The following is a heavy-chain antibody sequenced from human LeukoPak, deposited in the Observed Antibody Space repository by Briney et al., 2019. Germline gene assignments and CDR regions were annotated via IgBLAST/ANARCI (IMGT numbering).Heavy chain of an antibody. CDR3: VKVGSKDYTMTNFDY. Sequence: GGSLRLSCSASGFTFSSYAMHWVRQAPGKGLEYVSAISSNGGSTYYAGSVKGRFTISRDNSKNTLYLQMSSLRAEDTAVYYCVKVGSKDYTMTNFDYWGQGTLVTVSS. CDR1: GFTFSSYA. V-gene: IGHV3-64D*06. J-gene: IGHJ4*02. D-gene: IGHD3-22*01. CDR2: ISSNGGST.